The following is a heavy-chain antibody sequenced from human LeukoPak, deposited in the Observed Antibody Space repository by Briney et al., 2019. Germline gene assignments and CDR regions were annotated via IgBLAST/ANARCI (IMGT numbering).Heavy chain of an antibody. D-gene: IGHD2-2*01. CDR1: GGTFSSYA. Sequence: GSSVKVSCKASGGTFSSYAISWVRQAPGQGLEWMGWINPNSGGTNYAQKFQGRVTMTRDTSISTAYMELSRLRSDDTAVYYCARDPVVPAASFDYWGQGTLVTVSS. V-gene: IGHV1-2*02. CDR2: INPNSGGT. CDR3: ARDPVVPAASFDY. J-gene: IGHJ4*02.